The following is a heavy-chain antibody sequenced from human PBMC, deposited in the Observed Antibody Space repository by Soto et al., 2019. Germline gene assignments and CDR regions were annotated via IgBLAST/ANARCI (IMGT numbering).Heavy chain of an antibody. CDR3: SRGYSSSSGLLVWFDP. V-gene: IGHV1-69*01. CDR1: GGTFSSYA. Sequence: QMQLVQSGAEVKKPGSSVKVSCKASGGTFSSYAISWVRQAPGQGLEWMGGIIPIFGTANYAQKFQGRVTITADESTSTAYMELSSLRSEDTAVYYCSRGYSSSSGLLVWFDPWGQGTLVTVSS. J-gene: IGHJ5*02. CDR2: IIPIFGTA. D-gene: IGHD6-6*01.